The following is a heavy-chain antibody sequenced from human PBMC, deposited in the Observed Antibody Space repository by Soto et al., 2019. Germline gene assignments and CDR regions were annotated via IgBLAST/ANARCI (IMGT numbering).Heavy chain of an antibody. V-gene: IGHV1-69*12. D-gene: IGHD6-13*01. CDR3: ARAEQQLVPGEYFQH. J-gene: IGHJ1*01. CDR1: GGTFSSYA. Sequence: QVQLVQSGAEVKKPGSSVKVSCKASGGTFSSYAISWVRQAPGQGLEWMGGIIPIFGTANYAQKFQGRVTIXXDXSXXTAYMELSSLRSEDTAVYYCARAEQQLVPGEYFQHWGQGTLVTVSS. CDR2: IIPIFGTA.